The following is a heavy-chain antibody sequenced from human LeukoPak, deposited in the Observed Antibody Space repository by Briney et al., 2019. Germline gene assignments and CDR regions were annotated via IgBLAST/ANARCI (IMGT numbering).Heavy chain of an antibody. CDR1: GGSISSGDYY. D-gene: IGHD3-3*01. Sequence: PSETLSLTCTVSGGSISSGDYYWSWIRQPPGKGLKWIGYIYYSGSTYYNPSLKSRVTISVDTSKNQFSLKLSSVTAADTAVYYCARDRRLRFLEWEQYYYGMDVWGQGTTVTVSS. CDR3: ARDRRLRFLEWEQYYYGMDV. V-gene: IGHV4-30-4*01. CDR2: IYYSGST. J-gene: IGHJ6*02.